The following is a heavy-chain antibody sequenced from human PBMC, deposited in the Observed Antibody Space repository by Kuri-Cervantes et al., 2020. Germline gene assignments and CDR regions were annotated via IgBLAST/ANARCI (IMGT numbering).Heavy chain of an antibody. V-gene: IGHV1-18*01. J-gene: IGHJ6*02. D-gene: IGHD6-13*01. CDR3: ARGGEKVAAAGTSYYYYGMDV. CDR1: GYTFTSYG. CDR2: ISAYNGST. Sequence: ASVKVSCKASGYTFTSYGISWVRQAPGQGLEWMGWISAYNGSTSYAQKFQGRVTMTRDTSTSTVYMELSSLRSEDTAVYYCARGGEKVAAAGTSYYYYGMDVWGQGTTVTVSS.